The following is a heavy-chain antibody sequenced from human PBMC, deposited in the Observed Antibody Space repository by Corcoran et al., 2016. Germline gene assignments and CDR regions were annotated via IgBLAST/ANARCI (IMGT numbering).Heavy chain of an antibody. D-gene: IGHD6-13*01. CDR3: ARTAAVTVPPYYYYYGMDV. V-gene: IGHV1-2*04. J-gene: IGHJ6*02. CDR1: GYTFTGYY. Sequence: QVQLVQSGAEVKKPGASVKVSCKASGYTFTGYYMHWVRQAPGQGLEWMGWINPNSGGTNYAQKFQVWVTITRDTSISTAYMELSRLRSDDTAVYYCARTAAVTVPPYYYYYGMDVWGQGTTVTVSS. CDR2: INPNSGGT.